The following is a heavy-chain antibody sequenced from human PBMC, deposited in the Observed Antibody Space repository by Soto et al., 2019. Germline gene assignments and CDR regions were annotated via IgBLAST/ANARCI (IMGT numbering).Heavy chain of an antibody. Sequence: LSLTCAVYGGSFSGYYWSWIRQPPGKGLEWIGEINHSGSTNYNPSLKSRVTISVDTSKNQFSLKLSPGTAADRALYYWARGSKGKAVESGDWFDPGAQETLVPVP. V-gene: IGHV4-34*01. D-gene: IGHD6-19*01. CDR3: ARGSKGKAVESGDWFDP. J-gene: IGHJ5*02. CDR1: GGSFSGYY. CDR2: INHSGST.